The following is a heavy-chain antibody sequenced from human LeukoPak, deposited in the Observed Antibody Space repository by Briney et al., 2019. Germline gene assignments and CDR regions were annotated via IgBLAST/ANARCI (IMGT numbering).Heavy chain of an antibody. J-gene: IGHJ2*01. CDR3: ARDAPRTMVVTSGWYFDL. Sequence: ASVKVPCKASGYTFTSYGISWVRQAPGQGLEWMGWISDYNGNTNYAQKLQGRVTMTTDTSTSTAYMELRSLRSDDTAVYYCARDAPRTMVVTSGWYFDLWGRGTLVTVSS. CDR2: ISDYNGNT. V-gene: IGHV1-18*01. CDR1: GYTFTSYG. D-gene: IGHD2-21*02.